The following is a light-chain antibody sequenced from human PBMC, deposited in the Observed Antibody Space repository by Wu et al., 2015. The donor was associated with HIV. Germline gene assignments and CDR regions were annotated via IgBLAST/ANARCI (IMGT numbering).Light chain of an antibody. CDR3: QQYYSYET. Sequence: SASIGDRVTITCRASQSIRTSLAWYQQKPGKVPKVLIYKASSLESGVPSRFSGSGFGTEFTLTINSLQPDDFATYYCQQYYSYETFGQGTKVEIK. J-gene: IGKJ1*01. V-gene: IGKV1-5*03. CDR2: KAS. CDR1: QSIRTS.